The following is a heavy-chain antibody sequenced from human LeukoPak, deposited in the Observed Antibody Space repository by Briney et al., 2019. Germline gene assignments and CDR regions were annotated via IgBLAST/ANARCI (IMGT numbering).Heavy chain of an antibody. CDR1: GGSFSGYY. J-gene: IGHJ6*02. CDR2: INHSGST. V-gene: IGHV4-34*01. CDR3: ARGSYGSGSYYVGYYYYGMDV. D-gene: IGHD3-10*01. Sequence: PETLSLTCAVYGGSFSGYYWSWIRQPPGKGLEWIGEINHSGSTNYNPSLKSRVTISVDTSKNQFSLKLSSVTAADTAVYYCARGSYGSGSYYVGYYYYGMDVWGQGTTVTVSS.